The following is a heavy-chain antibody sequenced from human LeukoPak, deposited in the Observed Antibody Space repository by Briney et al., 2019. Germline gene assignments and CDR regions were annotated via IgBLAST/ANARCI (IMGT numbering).Heavy chain of an antibody. CDR2: IVGSGSYI. CDR3: ARAPRITYNCGMDV. V-gene: IGHV3-48*03. J-gene: IGHJ6*04. Sequence: GGSLRLSCAAFGFTFSSYKMNWVRQAPGKGLEWVSYIVGSGSYIYYADSVKGRFTISRDNAKNSVYLQMNSLRDDDTAVYYCARAPRITYNCGMDVWGKGPRVTVSS. CDR1: GFTFSSYK.